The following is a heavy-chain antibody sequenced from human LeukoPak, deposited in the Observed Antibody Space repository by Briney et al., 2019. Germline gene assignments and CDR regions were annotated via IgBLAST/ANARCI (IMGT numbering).Heavy chain of an antibody. V-gene: IGHV1-18*01. D-gene: IGHD3-22*01. CDR3: ARAYYHDTSSYQGFDF. Sequence: ASVKVSCKASGCTFSSHGYTWVRQAPGQGLEWMGWISAYNGNTDYAQKFQGSVTMTTDTSTSTAYMELRSLRSDDTAVYFCARAYYHDTSSYQGFDFWGQGTLVTVSS. J-gene: IGHJ4*02. CDR2: ISAYNGNT. CDR1: GCTFSSHG.